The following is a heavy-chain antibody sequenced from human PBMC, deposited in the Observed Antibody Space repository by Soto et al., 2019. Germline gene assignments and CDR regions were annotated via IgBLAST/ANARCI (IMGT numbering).Heavy chain of an antibody. CDR3: ARDLTDLRLLDY. J-gene: IGHJ4*02. CDR2: ISYDGSNK. D-gene: IGHD5-12*01. CDR1: GFTFSSYA. V-gene: IGHV3-30-3*01. Sequence: AGGSLRLSCAASGFTFSSYAMHWVRQAPGKGLEWVAVISYDGSNKYYADSVKGRFTISRDNSKNTLYLQMNSLRAEDTAVYYCARDLTDLRLLDYWGQGTLVTVSP.